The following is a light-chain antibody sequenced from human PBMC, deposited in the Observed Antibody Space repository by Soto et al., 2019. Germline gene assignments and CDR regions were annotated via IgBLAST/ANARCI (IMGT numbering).Light chain of an antibody. CDR2: GAS. J-gene: IGKJ1*01. CDR3: QEYGNSRT. Sequence: EIVLTQSPGTLSLSPGERATLSCRASQSVSSNYLAWYQQKPGQAPRLLIYGASSRATGVPDRFSGSGSVTDFTLTISRLEPEDFAVYYCQEYGNSRTFGQGTKVDIK. V-gene: IGKV3-20*01. CDR1: QSVSSNY.